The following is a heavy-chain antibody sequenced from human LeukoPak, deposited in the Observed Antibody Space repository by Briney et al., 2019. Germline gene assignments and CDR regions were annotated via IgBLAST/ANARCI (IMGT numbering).Heavy chain of an antibody. D-gene: IGHD3/OR15-3a*01. CDR1: GDNVSSNSAA. Sequence: SQTLSLTCVISGDNVSSNSAAWNWTRQSPSRGLEWLGRTYYRSKWYNDYAVSVKSRITIYPDTSKNQFSLQLNSVTPEDTAVYYCAREGLYFGYWGQGTLVTVSS. V-gene: IGHV6-1*01. CDR3: AREGLYFGY. CDR2: TYYRSKWYN. J-gene: IGHJ4*01.